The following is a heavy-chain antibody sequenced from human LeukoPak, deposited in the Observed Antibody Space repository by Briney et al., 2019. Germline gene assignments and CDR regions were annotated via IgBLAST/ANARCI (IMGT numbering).Heavy chain of an antibody. CDR2: ISSNGGST. D-gene: IGHD1-26*01. V-gene: IGHV3-64*01. CDR1: GFTFSSYA. CDR3: AREPGIGATKYYYYYGMDV. J-gene: IGHJ6*02. Sequence: GGSLRLSCAASGFTFSSYAMHWVRQAPGKGLEYVSAISSNGGSTYYANSVKGRFTISRDNSKNTLYLQMGSLRAEDMAVYYCAREPGIGATKYYYYYGMDVWGQGTTVTVSS.